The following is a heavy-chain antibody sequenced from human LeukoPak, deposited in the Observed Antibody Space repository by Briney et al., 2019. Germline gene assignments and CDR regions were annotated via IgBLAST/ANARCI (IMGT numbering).Heavy chain of an antibody. CDR1: GFTFSSYA. CDR3: ARVVDTGFDY. D-gene: IGHD2-2*01. Sequence: GGSLRLSCAASGFTFSSYAMTWVRQAPGKGLEWVSYISSSGSTIYYADSVKGRFTISRDNAKNSLYLQMNSLRAEDTAVYYCARVVDTGFDYWGQGTLVTVSS. J-gene: IGHJ4*02. V-gene: IGHV3-48*04. CDR2: ISSSGSTI.